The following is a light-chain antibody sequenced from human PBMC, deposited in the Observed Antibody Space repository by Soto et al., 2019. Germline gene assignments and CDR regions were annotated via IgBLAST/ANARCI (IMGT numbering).Light chain of an antibody. J-gene: IGKJ3*01. Sequence: EIVLMQSPGTLSLSPGEGATLSCRASQSVNNNYLAWYQQRPGQAPTVLIFDTSRMATGVPDRFSGSGSGTDFKLRISRLEPDDFAVYYCQQYCSSQFTFGPGTKVNIK. CDR3: QQYCSSQFT. CDR1: QSVNNNY. CDR2: DTS. V-gene: IGKV3-20*01.